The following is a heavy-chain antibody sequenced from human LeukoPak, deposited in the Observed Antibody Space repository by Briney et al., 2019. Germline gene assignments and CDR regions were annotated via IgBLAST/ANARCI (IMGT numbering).Heavy chain of an antibody. J-gene: IGHJ4*02. V-gene: IGHV4-30-4*01. CDR1: GGSISSGDYY. Sequence: SETLSLTCTVSGGSISSGDYYWSWIRQPPGKGLEWIGYIYYSGSTYYNPSLKSRVTMSVDTSKNQFSLKLSSVTAADTAVFYCARDRGGIAADWGQGILVTVSS. CDR3: ARDRGGIAAD. D-gene: IGHD6-25*01. CDR2: IYYSGST.